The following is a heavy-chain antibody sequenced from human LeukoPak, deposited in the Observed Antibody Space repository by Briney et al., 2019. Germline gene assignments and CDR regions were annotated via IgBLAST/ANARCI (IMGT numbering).Heavy chain of an antibody. CDR2: IYYSGST. CDR1: GGSISSYY. D-gene: IGHD5-18*01. Sequence: SETLSLTCTVSGGSISSYYWSWLRQPPGKGLEWIGYIYYSGSTNYNPSLKSRVTISVDTSKNQFSLKLSSVTAADTAVYYCARQGSYSYGLWGQGTLVTVSS. CDR3: ARQGSYSYGL. V-gene: IGHV4-59*08. J-gene: IGHJ4*02.